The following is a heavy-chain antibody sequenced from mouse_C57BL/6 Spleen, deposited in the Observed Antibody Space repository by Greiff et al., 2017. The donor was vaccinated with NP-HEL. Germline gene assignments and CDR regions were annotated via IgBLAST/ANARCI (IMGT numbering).Heavy chain of an antibody. CDR1: GYTFTSYW. CDR2: IHPNSGST. CDR3: ASLRGITTVVATDWYFDV. Sequence: QVQLQQPGAELVKPGASVKLSCKASGYTFTSYWMHWVKQRPGQGLEWIGMIHPNSGSTNYNEKFKSKATLTVDKSSSTAYMQLSSLTSEDSAVYYGASLRGITTVVATDWYFDVWGTGTPVTVSS. J-gene: IGHJ1*03. D-gene: IGHD1-1*01. V-gene: IGHV1-64*01.